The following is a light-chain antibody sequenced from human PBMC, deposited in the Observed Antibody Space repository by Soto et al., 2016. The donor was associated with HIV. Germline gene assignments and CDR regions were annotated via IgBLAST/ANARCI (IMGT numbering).Light chain of an antibody. V-gene: IGLV3-1*01. CDR3: QAWDRSIVV. Sequence: SHGLTQPPSVSVSPGQTASITCSGNKLGHKYSCWYQQKSGQSPVLVIYQDNKRPSGIPERFSGSNSGDTATLTISGTQVMDEADYYCQAWDRSIVVFDGGTRLTVL. CDR2: QDN. CDR1: KLGHKY. J-gene: IGLJ2*01.